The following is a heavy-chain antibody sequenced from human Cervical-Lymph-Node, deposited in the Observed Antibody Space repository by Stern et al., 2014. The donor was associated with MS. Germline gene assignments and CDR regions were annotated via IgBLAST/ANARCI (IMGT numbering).Heavy chain of an antibody. V-gene: IGHV3-74*02. D-gene: IGHD3-10*01. CDR2: INSDGSST. CDR1: GFTFSTYW. CDR3: ASIWFGVN. J-gene: IGHJ4*02. Sequence: VQLVQSGGGLVQPGGSLRLSCAASGFTFSTYWMHWVRQAPGKGLEWVSRINSDGSSTSYADSVKGRFTISRDNAKNTLYLQMNSLRAEDTAVYYCASIWFGVNWGQGTLVTVSS.